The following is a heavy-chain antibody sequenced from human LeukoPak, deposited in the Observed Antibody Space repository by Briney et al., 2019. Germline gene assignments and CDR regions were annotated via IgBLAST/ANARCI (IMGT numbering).Heavy chain of an antibody. Sequence: PSETLSLTCTVSGGSISSYYWSWIRQPPGKGLEWIGYIYYSGSTNYNPPLKSRVTISVDTSKNQFSLKLSSVTAADTAVYYCARVKGYYGSGSYFDYWGQGTLVTVSS. CDR2: IYYSGST. CDR3: ARVKGYYGSGSYFDY. D-gene: IGHD3-10*01. CDR1: GGSISSYY. J-gene: IGHJ4*02. V-gene: IGHV4-59*01.